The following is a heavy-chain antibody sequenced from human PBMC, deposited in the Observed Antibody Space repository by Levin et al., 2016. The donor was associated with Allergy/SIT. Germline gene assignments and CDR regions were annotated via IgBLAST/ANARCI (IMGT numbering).Heavy chain of an antibody. D-gene: IGHD2-15*01. CDR1: GFTFSNYA. CDR3: AKHGKDCSFGRCYELES. CDR2: ISGGGDKT. V-gene: IGHV3-23*01. J-gene: IGHJ4*02. Sequence: GGSLRLSCAASGFTFSNYAMSWVRQAPGKGLEWVSAISGGGDKTYYTESVKGRFTMSRDNSRNTVYLQMNNVKGEDTATYYCAKHGKDCSFGRCYELESWGQGTLVTVSS.